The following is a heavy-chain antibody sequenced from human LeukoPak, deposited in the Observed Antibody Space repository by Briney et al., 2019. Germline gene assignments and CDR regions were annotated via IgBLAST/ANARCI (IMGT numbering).Heavy chain of an antibody. J-gene: IGHJ5*02. V-gene: IGHV3-7*03. Sequence: PGGSLRLSCAASGFTFSSYWMSWVRQAPGKGLEWVANIKQDGSEKYYVDSVKGRFTISRDNAKNSLALHMNSLSAEDTALYFCAKGSTGYVSTWYVSWGQGTLVTVSS. CDR3: AKGSTGYVSTWYVS. CDR1: GFTFSSYW. D-gene: IGHD6-13*01. CDR2: IKQDGSEK.